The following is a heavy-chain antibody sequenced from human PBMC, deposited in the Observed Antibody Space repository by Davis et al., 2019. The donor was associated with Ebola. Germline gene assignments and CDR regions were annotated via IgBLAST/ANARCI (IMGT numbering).Heavy chain of an antibody. D-gene: IGHD3-22*01. CDR1: GYTFTNYA. J-gene: IGHJ3*02. Sequence: ASVKVSCKASGYTFTNYAFSWVRQAPGQGLEWMGWIAPYNGITNYAQNLQDRLTLTTDASTSTAYMELRGLASDDTAVYYCARVRHYYDSSGYYPDAFDIWGQGTMVTVSS. CDR2: IAPYNGIT. CDR3: ARVRHYYDSSGYYPDAFDI. V-gene: IGHV1-18*01.